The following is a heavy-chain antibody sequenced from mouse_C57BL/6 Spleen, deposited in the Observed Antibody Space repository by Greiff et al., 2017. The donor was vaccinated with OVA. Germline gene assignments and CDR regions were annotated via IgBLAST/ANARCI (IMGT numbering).Heavy chain of an antibody. CDR3: ARIGLGDY. J-gene: IGHJ2*01. CDR1: GYTFTSYW. Sequence: QVQLKQPGAELVMPGASVKLSCKASGYTFTSYWMHWVKQRPGQGLEWIGEIDPSDSYTNYNQKFKGKSTLTVDKSSSTAYMQLSSLTSEDSAVYYCARIGLGDYWGQGTTLTVSS. V-gene: IGHV1-69*01. D-gene: IGHD3-3*01. CDR2: IDPSDSYT.